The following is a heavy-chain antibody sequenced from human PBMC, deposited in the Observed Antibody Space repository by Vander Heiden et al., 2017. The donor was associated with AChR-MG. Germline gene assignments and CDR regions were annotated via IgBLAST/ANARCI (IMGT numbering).Heavy chain of an antibody. D-gene: IGHD6-13*01. J-gene: IGHJ4*02. V-gene: IGHV1-69*01. CDR2: IIPIFGTA. Sequence: QVQLVQSGAEVKKPGSSVKVSCKASGGTFSSYAISWVRQAPGQGLEWMGGIIPIFGTANYAQKFQGRVTITADESTSTAYMELSSLRSEDTAVYYCARDSGLDIAAGGGSPWVKWGQGTLVTVSS. CDR3: ARDSGLDIAAGGGSPWVK. CDR1: GGTFSSYA.